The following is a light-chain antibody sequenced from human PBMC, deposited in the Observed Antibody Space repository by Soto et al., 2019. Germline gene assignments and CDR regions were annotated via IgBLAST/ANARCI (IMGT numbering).Light chain of an antibody. J-gene: IGKJ4*01. CDR3: QQHINWPLT. CDR1: QSNSRW. CDR2: NAF. Sequence: DIQMTQSPSTLSASVGDRVTITCRASQSNSRWLAWYQHKPGKAPKLLIYNAFTSESGGPSRFSGSGSGTEFTPNRSSLQPDDFATYYCQQHINWPLTFGGGTSVEI. V-gene: IGKV1-5*01.